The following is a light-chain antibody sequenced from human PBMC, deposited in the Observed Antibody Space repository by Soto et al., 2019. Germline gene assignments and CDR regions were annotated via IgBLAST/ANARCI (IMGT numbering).Light chain of an antibody. Sequence: DIQMTQSPSTLSGSVGDRVTITCRASQTIRSWLAWYQQKPGKAPKLLNYKSSTLKSGVPSRFSGSGSGTEFTLTISSLQPDDFATYYCQHYNSYSEAFGQGTKVELK. CDR2: KSS. CDR1: QTIRSW. J-gene: IGKJ1*01. CDR3: QHYNSYSEA. V-gene: IGKV1-5*03.